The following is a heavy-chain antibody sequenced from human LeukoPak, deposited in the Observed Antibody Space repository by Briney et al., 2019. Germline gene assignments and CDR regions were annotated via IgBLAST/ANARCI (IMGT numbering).Heavy chain of an antibody. CDR2: ISASGGST. CDR3: AKDSDGHYYGSGSYLYYFDY. CDR1: GFTFSSYA. D-gene: IGHD3-10*01. V-gene: IGHV3-23*01. J-gene: IGHJ4*02. Sequence: PGGSLTLSCAASGFTFSSYAMSWVRQAPGKGLEWVSVISASGGSTYYADSVKGRFTISRDNSKNTLYLQMNSLRAEDTAVYYCAKDSDGHYYGSGSYLYYFDYWGQGTLVTVSS.